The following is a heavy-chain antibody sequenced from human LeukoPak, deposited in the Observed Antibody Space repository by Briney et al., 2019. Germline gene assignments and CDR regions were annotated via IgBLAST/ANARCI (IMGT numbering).Heavy chain of an antibody. Sequence: GASVTVSCKASGYTFTSYGISWVRQAPGQGLEWMGWISAYNGNTNYAQKLQGRVTMTTDTSTGTAYMELRSLRSDDTAVYYCARGCSGGSCSDNWFDPWGQGTLVTVSS. CDR3: ARGCSGGSCSDNWFDP. V-gene: IGHV1-18*01. CDR1: GYTFTSYG. J-gene: IGHJ5*02. D-gene: IGHD2-15*01. CDR2: ISAYNGNT.